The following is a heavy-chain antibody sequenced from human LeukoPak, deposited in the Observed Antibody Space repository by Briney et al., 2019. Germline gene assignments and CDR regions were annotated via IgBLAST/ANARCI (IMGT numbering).Heavy chain of an antibody. V-gene: IGHV1-69*05. J-gene: IGHJ4*02. D-gene: IGHD6-6*01. Sequence: GASVKVSCKASGCTFSSYAISWVRQAPGQGLEWMGGINPIFGTANYAQKFQGRVTITTDESTSTAYMEVSSLRSEDTAVYYCARDSSPFPNPVFDYWGQGTLVTVSS. CDR3: ARDSSPFPNPVFDY. CDR1: GCTFSSYA. CDR2: INPIFGTA.